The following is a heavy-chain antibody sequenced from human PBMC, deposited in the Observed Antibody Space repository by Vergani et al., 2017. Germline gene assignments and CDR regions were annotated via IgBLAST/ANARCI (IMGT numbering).Heavy chain of an antibody. D-gene: IGHD2-15*01. CDR1: GGSISSGGYY. CDR2: IYYSGST. J-gene: IGHJ4*02. CDR3: ARDCRESGGSCYSGFDY. Sequence: QVQLQESGPGLVKPSQTLSLTCTVSGGSISSGGYYWSWIRQDPGKGLEWIGYIYYSGSTYYNPSLKSRVTISVDTSKNQFSLKLSSVTAADTAVYYCARDCRESGGSCYSGFDYWGQGTLVTVSS. V-gene: IGHV4-31*03.